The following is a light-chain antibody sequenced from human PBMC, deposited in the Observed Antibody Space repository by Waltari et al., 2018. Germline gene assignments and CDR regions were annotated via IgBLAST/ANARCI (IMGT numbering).Light chain of an antibody. V-gene: IGKV3-20*01. Sequence: EIALTQSPGTLSLSPGESATLSCRTSQSVTRALAWYQQKPGQAPRLLIDGASNRATGIPDRFSGSGSGTDVSLTISSLEPEDFAVYYCQHYLRLPVTFGQGTKVEVK. CDR3: QHYLRLPVT. CDR1: QSVTRA. J-gene: IGKJ1*01. CDR2: GAS.